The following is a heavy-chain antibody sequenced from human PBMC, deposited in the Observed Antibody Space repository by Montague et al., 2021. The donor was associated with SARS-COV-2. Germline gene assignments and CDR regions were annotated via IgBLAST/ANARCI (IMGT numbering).Heavy chain of an antibody. CDR1: GGSFNTTCNY. J-gene: IGHJ4*02. D-gene: IGHD6-13*01. Sequence: SETLSLTCALSGGSFNTTCNYWNWIRQPPGMGREGVVTIYYTETTYYNSAPIIWTTYYIPSLKCRVSLSLDTSRNQVFLNLRSVTATDTAVYYCSKGAGIGVFDSWGQGTLVTVSS. CDR2: IYYTETTYYNSAPIIWTT. CDR3: SKGAGIGVFDS. V-gene: IGHV4-39*01.